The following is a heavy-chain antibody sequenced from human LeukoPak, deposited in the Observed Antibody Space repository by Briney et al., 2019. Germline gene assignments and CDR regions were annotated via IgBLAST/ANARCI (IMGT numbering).Heavy chain of an antibody. D-gene: IGHD4-17*01. Sequence: PSETLSLTCTVSGGSISSYYWSWIRQPPGKGLEWIGYIYYSGSTNYNPSLKSRVTISLDTSKNQSSLKLSSVTAADTAVYYCARGQDLTTVTTRSVFGIDYWGQGTLVTVSS. CDR2: IYYSGST. J-gene: IGHJ4*02. CDR1: GGSISSYY. CDR3: ARGQDLTTVTTRSVFGIDY. V-gene: IGHV4-59*01.